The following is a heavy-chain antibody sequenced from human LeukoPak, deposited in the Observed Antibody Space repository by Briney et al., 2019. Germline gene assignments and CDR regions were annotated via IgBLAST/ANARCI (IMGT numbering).Heavy chain of an antibody. CDR1: GFTFSSYW. V-gene: IGHV3-7*01. J-gene: IGHJ4*02. CDR3: ARPIAAAGIRGLYYFDY. Sequence: PGGSLGLSCAASGFTFSSYWMSWVRQAPGKGLEWVANIKQDGSEKYYVDSVKGRFTISRDNAKNSLYLQMNSLRAEDTAVYYCARPIAAAGIRGLYYFDYWGQGTLVTVSS. CDR2: IKQDGSEK. D-gene: IGHD6-13*01.